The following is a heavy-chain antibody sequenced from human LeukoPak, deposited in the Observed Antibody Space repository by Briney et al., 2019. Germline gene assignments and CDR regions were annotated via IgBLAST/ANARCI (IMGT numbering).Heavy chain of an antibody. Sequence: PSETLSLTCTVYGGSFSSHYWAWIRQPPGKGLEWIREINPAGGTNYNPSLKSRVTMSIDTSKNHFSLKLSSVTAADTAVYYCVTRTDWGQRTLVTVSS. CDR3: VTRTD. CDR1: GGSFSSHY. CDR2: INPAGGT. D-gene: IGHD1-14*01. V-gene: IGHV4-34*01. J-gene: IGHJ4*02.